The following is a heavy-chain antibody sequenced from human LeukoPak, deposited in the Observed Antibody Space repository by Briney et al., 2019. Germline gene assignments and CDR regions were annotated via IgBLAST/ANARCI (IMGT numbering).Heavy chain of an antibody. Sequence: GGSLRLSCAVSGFTFNNYWMTWVRQAPGKGLEWVALISYDGSYKFYADSVKGRFTISRDNSKDTLYLQMNSLRTEDTAVHYCARSNCSSNSCYSKHFDSWGQGTLVTVSS. J-gene: IGHJ4*02. CDR3: ARSNCSSNSCYSKHFDS. D-gene: IGHD2-2*01. CDR1: GFTFNNYW. CDR2: ISYDGSYK. V-gene: IGHV3-30-3*01.